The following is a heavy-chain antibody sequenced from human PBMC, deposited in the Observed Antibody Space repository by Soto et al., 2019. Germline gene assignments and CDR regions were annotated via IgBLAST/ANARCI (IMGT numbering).Heavy chain of an antibody. J-gene: IGHJ4*02. V-gene: IGHV3-30*18. CDR2: ISDDGSDK. CDR3: EKDRHNEVVYYLDS. D-gene: IGHD1-1*01. CDR1: GFPFITYG. Sequence: QVQLVESGGGVVQPVRSLTLSCADSGFPFITYGMHWVLQAPAKGLEWVAVISDDGSDKYYADSVKGRFTVSRDNSKNTLYLQMNSLRAEDTAVYYCEKDRHNEVVYYLDSWGQGTLVTVAS.